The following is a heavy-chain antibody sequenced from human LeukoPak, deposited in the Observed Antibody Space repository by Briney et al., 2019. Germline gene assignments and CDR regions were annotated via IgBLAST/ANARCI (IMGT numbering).Heavy chain of an antibody. D-gene: IGHD3-22*01. Sequence: GGSLRLSCAASGFTFSSYGMHWVRQAPGKGLEWVSYISSDGSTIYYADSVKGRFTISRDNAKSSLYLQMNSLRAEDTAVYYCVRVNTYYYDSSPSWGQGTLVTVSS. CDR2: ISSDGSTI. J-gene: IGHJ4*02. CDR1: GFTFSSYG. CDR3: VRVNTYYYDSSPS. V-gene: IGHV3-48*04.